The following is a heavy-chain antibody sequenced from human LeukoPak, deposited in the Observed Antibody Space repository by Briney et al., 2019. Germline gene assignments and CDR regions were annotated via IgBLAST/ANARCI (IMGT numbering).Heavy chain of an antibody. CDR3: AKDKGAHDRGGWYWGAFDI. Sequence: GGSLRLSCAASGFTFSSYGMHWVRQAPGKGLEWVAVIWYDGSNKYYADSVKGRFTISRDNSKNTLYLQMNSLRAEDTAVYYCAKDKGAHDRGGWYWGAFDIWGQGTMVTVSS. D-gene: IGHD6-19*01. CDR2: IWYDGSNK. V-gene: IGHV3-33*06. CDR1: GFTFSSYG. J-gene: IGHJ3*02.